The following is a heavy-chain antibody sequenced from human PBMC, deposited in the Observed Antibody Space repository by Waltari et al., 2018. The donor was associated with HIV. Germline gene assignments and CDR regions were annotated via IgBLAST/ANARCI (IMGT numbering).Heavy chain of an antibody. J-gene: IGHJ5*02. Sequence: YAISWVRQAPGQGLEWMGGIIPIFGTANYAQKFQGRVTITADESTSTAYMELSSLRSEDTAVYYCARKGITMNNWFDPWGQGTLVTVSS. D-gene: IGHD3-22*01. V-gene: IGHV1-69*01. CDR3: ARKGITMNNWFDP. CDR1: YA. CDR2: IIPIFGTA.